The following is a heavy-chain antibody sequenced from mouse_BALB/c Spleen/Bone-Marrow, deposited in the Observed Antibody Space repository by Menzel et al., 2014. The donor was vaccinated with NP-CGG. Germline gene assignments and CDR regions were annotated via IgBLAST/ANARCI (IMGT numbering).Heavy chain of an antibody. CDR3: ARSSSYDYDVGFAY. V-gene: IGHV3-2*02. D-gene: IGHD2-4*01. Sequence: EVMLVEPGPGLVKPSQSLSLTCIVTGYSITRDYAWNWIRQFPGNKLEWMGYISYSGSTTYNPSLESRISITRDTSKNQFFLQLNSVTTEDTATYYCARSSSYDYDVGFAYWGQGTLVTVSA. CDR1: GYSITRDYA. CDR2: ISYSGST. J-gene: IGHJ3*01.